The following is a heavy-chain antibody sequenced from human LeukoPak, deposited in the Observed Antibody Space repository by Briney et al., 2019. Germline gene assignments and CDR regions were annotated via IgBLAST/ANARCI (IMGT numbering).Heavy chain of an antibody. V-gene: IGHV3-30*02. CDR1: GFTLRTYG. CDR3: AKDRCSNVIGSLYYYMAV. D-gene: IGHD2-8*01. J-gene: IGHJ6*03. CDR2: IQYDGSNK. Sequence: PGGSLRPSCAGSGFTLRTYGMHWVRQAPGKGLEWVAYIQYDGSNKQYADSVKGRFSISRDNSENILYLQMNSLRAEDTAVYYCAKDRCSNVIGSLYYYMAVWGKGPTVTIPS.